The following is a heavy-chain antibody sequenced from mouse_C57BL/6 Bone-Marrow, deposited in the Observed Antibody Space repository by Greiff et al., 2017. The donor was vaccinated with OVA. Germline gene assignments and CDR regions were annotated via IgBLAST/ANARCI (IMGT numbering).Heavy chain of an antibody. J-gene: IGHJ2*01. CDR1: GYTFTSYT. CDR3: TRGYYFDY. Sequence: QVQLKQSGAELARPAASVKMSCKASGYTFTSYTIHWVKQRPGQGLEWIGYIDPTNDYTNYNQKFKGKATLTADKSSSTAYMQLSSLTSEDSAVYYCTRGYYFDYWGQGTTLTVSS. CDR2: IDPTNDYT. V-gene: IGHV1-4*01.